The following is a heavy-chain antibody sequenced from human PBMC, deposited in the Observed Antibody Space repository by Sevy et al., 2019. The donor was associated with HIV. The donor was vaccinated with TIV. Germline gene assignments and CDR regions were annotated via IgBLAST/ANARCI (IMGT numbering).Heavy chain of an antibody. CDR2: IYHSGST. CDR1: GYSISSGYY. CDR3: ASVYDFWSGYYLYYYYGMDV. V-gene: IGHV4-38-2*02. J-gene: IGHJ6*02. Sequence: SDTLSLTCTVSGYSISSGYYWGWIRQPPGKGLEWIGSIYHSGSTYYNPSLKSRVTISVDTSKNQFSLKLSSVTAADTAVYYCASVYDFWSGYYLYYYYGMDVWGQGTTVTVSS. D-gene: IGHD3-3*01.